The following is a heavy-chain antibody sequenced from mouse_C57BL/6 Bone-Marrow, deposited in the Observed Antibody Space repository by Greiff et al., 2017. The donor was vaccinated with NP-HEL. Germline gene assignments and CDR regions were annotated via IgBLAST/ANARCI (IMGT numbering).Heavy chain of an antibody. CDR1: GYTFTDYY. CDR3: ARMYYYGSMYFDY. J-gene: IGHJ2*01. D-gene: IGHD1-1*01. V-gene: IGHV1-26*01. Sequence: VQLQQSGPELVKPGASVKISCKASGYTFTDYYMNWVKQSHGKSLEWIGDINPNNGGTSYNQKFKGKATLTVDKSSSTAYMELRSLTSEDSAVYYCARMYYYGSMYFDYWGQGTTLTVSS. CDR2: INPNNGGT.